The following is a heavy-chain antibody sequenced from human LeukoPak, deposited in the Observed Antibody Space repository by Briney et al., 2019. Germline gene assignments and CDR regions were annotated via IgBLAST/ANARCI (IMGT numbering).Heavy chain of an antibody. CDR1: GFTFDDYG. D-gene: IGHD2-2*02. CDR3: ARRDIVVVPASILGAFDI. J-gene: IGHJ3*02. V-gene: IGHV3-20*04. Sequence: RPGGSLRLSCAASGFTFDDYGMSWVRQAPGKGLEWVSGINWNGGSTGYADSVKGRFTTSRDNAKNSLYLQMNSLRAEDTALYYCARRDIVVVPASILGAFDIWGQGTMVTVSS. CDR2: INWNGGST.